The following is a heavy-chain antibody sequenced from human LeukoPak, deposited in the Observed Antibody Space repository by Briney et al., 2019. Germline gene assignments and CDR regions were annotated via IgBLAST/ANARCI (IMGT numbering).Heavy chain of an antibody. CDR3: ATESVDCSSTSCYISGMDV. V-gene: IGHV1-24*01. CDR2: FDPEDGET. Sequence: GASVRVSCKVSGYTLTELSMHWVRQAPGKGLEWTGGFDPEDGETIYAQKFQGRVTMTEDTSTDTAYMELSSLRSEDTAVYYCATESVDCSSTSCYISGMDVWGQGTTVTV. CDR1: GYTLTELS. D-gene: IGHD2-2*01. J-gene: IGHJ6*02.